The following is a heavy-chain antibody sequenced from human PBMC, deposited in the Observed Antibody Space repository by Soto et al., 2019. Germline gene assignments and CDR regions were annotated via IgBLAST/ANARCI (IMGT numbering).Heavy chain of an antibody. V-gene: IGHV4-39*01. CDR2: IYYSGST. J-gene: IGHJ5*02. Sequence: PSETLSLTCTVSGGSISSSSYYWGWIRQPPGKGLEWIGSIYYSGSTYYNTSLKSRVTISVDTSKNQFSLRLSSVTAADTAVYYCARHMEAGYYDYIWGSYRYNWFDPWGQGTLVTVSS. D-gene: IGHD3-16*02. CDR1: GGSISSSSYY. CDR3: ARHMEAGYYDYIWGSYRYNWFDP.